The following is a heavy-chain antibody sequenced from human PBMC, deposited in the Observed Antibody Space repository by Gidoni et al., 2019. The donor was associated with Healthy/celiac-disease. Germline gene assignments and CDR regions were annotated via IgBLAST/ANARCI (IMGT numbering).Heavy chain of an antibody. Sequence: EVQLVQSGAELKQPGESLRISCKGSGYSFTSYWTSWLRQMPGKGLEWMGRIDPSDSYANYSPTFQGQVTISADKSISTAYMQWSSLKASDTAMCYCARAHPDSVVVPAAIEEDWFDPWGQGTLVTVSS. CDR1: GYSFTSYW. D-gene: IGHD2-2*02. J-gene: IGHJ5*02. CDR2: IDPSDSYA. CDR3: ARAHPDSVVVPAAIEEDWFDP. V-gene: IGHV5-10-1*01.